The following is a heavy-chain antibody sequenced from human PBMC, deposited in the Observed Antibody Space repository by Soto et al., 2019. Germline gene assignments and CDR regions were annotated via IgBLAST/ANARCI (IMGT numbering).Heavy chain of an antibody. V-gene: IGHV5-51*01. J-gene: IGHJ5*02. CDR3: ARQIPRGYNDFWSGYGYNWFDP. Sequence: GGSLKLSCQCSGYSSTRYWLRRVRHLPGQGLERMGIIYPGDSDTRYSPSVQGQVTISADKSISTAYLQWSSLKASDTAMYYCARQIPRGYNDFWSGYGYNWFDPWGQGTLVTVS. CDR2: IYPGDSDT. D-gene: IGHD3-3*01. CDR1: GYSSTRYW.